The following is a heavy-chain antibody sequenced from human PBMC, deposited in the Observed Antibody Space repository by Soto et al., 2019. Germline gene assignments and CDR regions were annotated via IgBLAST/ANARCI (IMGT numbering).Heavy chain of an antibody. CDR1: GFIFNNVG. V-gene: IGHV3-30*18. D-gene: IGHD2-15*01. Sequence: QVQLVESGGSVVQPGGSLTLSCAASGFIFNNVGMHWVRQAPCKGLEWLAVISYDGNYRYYSDSVKGRFTISRDNSDNILYLQMNTLKADDTAVYFCAKDPRIAYYYMDVWGRGSTVTVSS. CDR2: ISYDGNYR. J-gene: IGHJ6*03. CDR3: AKDPRIAYYYMDV.